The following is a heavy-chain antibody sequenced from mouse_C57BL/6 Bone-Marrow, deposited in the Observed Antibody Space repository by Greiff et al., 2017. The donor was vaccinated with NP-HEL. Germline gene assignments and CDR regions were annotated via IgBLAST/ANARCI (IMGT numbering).Heavy chain of an antibody. CDR1: GFNIKDDY. Sequence: EVQLQQSGAELVRPGASVKLSCTASGFNIKDDYMHWVKQRPEQGLEWIGWIDPENGDTEYASKFQGKATITADTSSNTAYLQLSSLTSEDTAVYYCTAYYYGSSYHYWGQGTTLTVSS. J-gene: IGHJ2*01. V-gene: IGHV14-4*01. CDR3: TAYYYGSSYHY. CDR2: IDPENGDT. D-gene: IGHD1-1*01.